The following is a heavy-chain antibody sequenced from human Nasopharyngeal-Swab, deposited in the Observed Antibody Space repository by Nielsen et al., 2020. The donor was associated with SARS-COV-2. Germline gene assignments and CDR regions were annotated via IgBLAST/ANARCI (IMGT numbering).Heavy chain of an antibody. J-gene: IGHJ4*02. CDR1: GFTFSNYW. V-gene: IGHV3-53*01. Sequence: GESLKISCAASGFTFSNYWMHWVRQAPGKGLEWVSVIYSGGSTYYADSVKGRFTISRDNSKNTLYLQMNSLRAEDTAVYYCARDMENVYDYWGQGTLVTVSS. D-gene: IGHD1-14*01. CDR3: ARDMENVYDY. CDR2: IYSGGST.